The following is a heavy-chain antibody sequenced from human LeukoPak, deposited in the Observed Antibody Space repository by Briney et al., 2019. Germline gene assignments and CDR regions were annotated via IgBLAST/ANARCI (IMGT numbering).Heavy chain of an antibody. CDR1: GFTFSSYG. V-gene: IGHV3-30*02. CDR2: IRYDGSNK. Sequence: PGGSLRLSCAASGFTFSSYGMHWVRQAPGKGLEWVAFIRYDGSNKYYADSVKGRFTISRDNSKNTLYLQMNSLRAEDTALYYCARGAYCSSTSCSSFDYWGQGTLVTVSS. CDR3: ARGAYCSSTSCSSFDY. D-gene: IGHD2-2*01. J-gene: IGHJ4*02.